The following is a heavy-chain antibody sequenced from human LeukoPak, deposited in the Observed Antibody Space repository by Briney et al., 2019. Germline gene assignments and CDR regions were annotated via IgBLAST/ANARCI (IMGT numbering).Heavy chain of an antibody. CDR3: ATPIVVVPAAIPDAFDI. J-gene: IGHJ3*02. D-gene: IGHD2-2*01. CDR1: GGTFSSYA. Sequence: SVKVSCKASGGTFSSYAISWVRQAPGQGLECMGRIIPIFGTANYAQKFQGRVTITADESTSTAYMELSSLRSEDTAVYYCATPIVVVPAAIPDAFDIWGQGTMVTVSS. V-gene: IGHV1-69*01. CDR2: IIPIFGTA.